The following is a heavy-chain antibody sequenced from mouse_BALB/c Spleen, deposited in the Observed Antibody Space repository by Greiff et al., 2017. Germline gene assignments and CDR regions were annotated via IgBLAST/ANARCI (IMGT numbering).Heavy chain of an antibody. CDR2: IWTGGGT. V-gene: IGHV2-9-2*01. J-gene: IGHJ3*01. D-gene: IGHD4-1*01. CDR3: VSYTGTAY. Sequence: VKLMESGPGLVAPSQSLSITCTVSGFSLTSYDISWIRQPPGKGLEWLGVIWTGGGTNYNSAFMSRLSISKDNSKSQVFLKMNSLQTDDTAIYYCVSYTGTAYWGQGTLVTVSA. CDR1: GFSLTSYD.